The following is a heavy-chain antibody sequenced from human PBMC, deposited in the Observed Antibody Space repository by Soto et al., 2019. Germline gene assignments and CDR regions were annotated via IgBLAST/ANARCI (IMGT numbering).Heavy chain of an antibody. CDR1: GFTFSDYY. CDR3: ARDTRVAARGSSGHDY. V-gene: IGHV3-11*06. D-gene: IGHD6-6*01. J-gene: IGHJ4*01. CDR2: ISSSSSYT. Sequence: GGSLRLSCAGSGFTFSDYYMSWIRQAPGKGLEWVSYISSSSSYTNYADSVKGRFTIARDNAKNSLYLQMNSLRAEDTAVYYCARDTRVAARGSSGHDYWGHGTLLTTSS.